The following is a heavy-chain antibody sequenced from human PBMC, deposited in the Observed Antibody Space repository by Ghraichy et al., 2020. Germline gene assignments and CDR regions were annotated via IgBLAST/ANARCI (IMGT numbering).Heavy chain of an antibody. J-gene: IGHJ4*02. CDR3: AKPSSNWYLNAYFDY. V-gene: IGHV3-23*01. CDR1: GFTFSTYD. CDR2: ISVNGLNT. Sequence: GGSLRLSCAASGFTFSTYDMNWVRQAPGKGLEWVSVISVNGLNTYYADSVKGRFTISRDNSQNTLYLQMSSLRAEDTAVYYCAKPSSNWYLNAYFDYWGQGTLVTVSS. D-gene: IGHD6-13*01.